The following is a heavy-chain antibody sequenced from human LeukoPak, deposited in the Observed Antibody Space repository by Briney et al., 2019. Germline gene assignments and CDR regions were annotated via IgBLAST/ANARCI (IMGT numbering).Heavy chain of an antibody. CDR1: GFTFSSYA. CDR2: ISGSGGST. CDR3: AKDGSAIFGGWYFDL. D-gene: IGHD3-3*01. J-gene: IGHJ2*01. V-gene: IGHV3-23*01. Sequence: PGGSLRLSCAASGFTFSSYAMSWVRQAPGKGLEWVSAISGSGGSTYYADSVKGRFTISRDNSKNTLYLQMNSLRAEDTAVYYCAKDGSAIFGGWYFDLWGRGTLVTVSS.